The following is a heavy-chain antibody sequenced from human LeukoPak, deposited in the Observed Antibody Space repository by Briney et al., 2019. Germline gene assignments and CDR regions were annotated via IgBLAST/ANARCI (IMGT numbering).Heavy chain of an antibody. CDR1: GLTFSSYA. Sequence: GGSLRLSCAASGLTFSSYAMSWVRQAAGKGLEWVSAISGSGGSTYYADSVKGRFTISRDNSKNTLYLQMNSLRAEDTAVYYCAKGAGYSSSLHFDYWGQGTLVTVSS. D-gene: IGHD6-13*01. J-gene: IGHJ4*02. CDR2: ISGSGGST. CDR3: AKGAGYSSSLHFDY. V-gene: IGHV3-23*01.